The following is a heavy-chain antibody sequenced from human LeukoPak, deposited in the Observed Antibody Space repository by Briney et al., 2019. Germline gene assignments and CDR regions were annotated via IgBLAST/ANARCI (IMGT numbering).Heavy chain of an antibody. D-gene: IGHD3-9*01. V-gene: IGHV3-49*04. CDR2: IRSKAYGGTT. Sequence: GGSLRLSCAASGFTFSSYEMNWVRQAPGKGLEWVGFIRSKAYGGTTEYAASVKGRFTISRDDSKSIAYLQMNSLKTEDTAVYYCTSILYDILTGTPDYWGQGTLVTVSS. J-gene: IGHJ4*02. CDR3: TSILYDILTGTPDY. CDR1: GFTFSSYE.